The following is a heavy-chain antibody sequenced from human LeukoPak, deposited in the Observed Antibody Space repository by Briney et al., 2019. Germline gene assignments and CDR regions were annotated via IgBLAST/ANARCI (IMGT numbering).Heavy chain of an antibody. V-gene: IGHV4-59*01. CDR2: IFYSGST. CDR1: GGSISDYY. Sequence: SETLSLTCTVSGGSISDYYWSWIRQPPGKGLEWVGYIFYSGSTNYNPSLKSRVTISVDTSKNKFSLKLSSVTAADTAVYYCARESFYDSSGYYLFDYGGQGTLVTVS. D-gene: IGHD3-22*01. J-gene: IGHJ4*02. CDR3: ARESFYDSSGYYLFDY.